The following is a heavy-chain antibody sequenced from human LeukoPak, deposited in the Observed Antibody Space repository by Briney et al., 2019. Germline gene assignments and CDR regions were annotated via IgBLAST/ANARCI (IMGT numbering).Heavy chain of an antibody. CDR1: GFTFSSYA. V-gene: IGHV3-23*01. CDR3: SGSGWYSEDYY. J-gene: IGHJ4*02. CDR2: ISGSGGST. D-gene: IGHD6-19*01. Sequence: QPGGSLRLSCAASGFTFSSYAMSWVRQAPGKGLEWVSAISGSGGSTYYADSVKGRFTISRDNSKNTLYLQMNSLRAEDTAVYYCSGSGWYSEDYYWGQGTLVTVSS.